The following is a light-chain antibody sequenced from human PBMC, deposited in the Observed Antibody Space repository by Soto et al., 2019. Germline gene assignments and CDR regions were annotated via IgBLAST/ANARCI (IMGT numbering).Light chain of an antibody. Sequence: DIQMTQSPSTLSASIGDRVTITCRASQSITTFLAWYQQKPGKAPQILIYDASKLEPGVPSRLSGGGSGTEFTLTISILQPDDFATYDCQQYSTYPLTFGGGTRVEIK. J-gene: IGKJ4*01. CDR3: QQYSTYPLT. V-gene: IGKV1-5*01. CDR2: DAS. CDR1: QSITTF.